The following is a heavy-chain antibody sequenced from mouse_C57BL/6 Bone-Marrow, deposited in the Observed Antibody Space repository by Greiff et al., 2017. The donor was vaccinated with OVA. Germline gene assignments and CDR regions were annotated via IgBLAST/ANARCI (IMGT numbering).Heavy chain of an antibody. CDR2: VNPSSGYT. CDR3: ASLCDNGGGYAMDY. V-gene: IGHV1-4*01. J-gene: IGHJ4*01. Sequence: VQLQQSGAELARPGASVKMSCKASGYTFTSYTMHWVKQRPGQGLEWIGYVNPSSGYTKYNQKFKDKATLTADKSSSTAYMQLSSLTSEDSAVYYAASLCDNGGGYAMDYWGQGTSVTVTS. CDR1: GYTFTSYT. D-gene: IGHD6-2*01.